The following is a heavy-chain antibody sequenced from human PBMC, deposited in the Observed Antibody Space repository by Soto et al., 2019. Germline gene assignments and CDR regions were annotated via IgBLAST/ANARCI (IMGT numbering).Heavy chain of an antibody. V-gene: IGHV3-33*01. Sequence: QVQLVESGGGVVQPGRSLRLSCAASGFTFSSYSMHWVRQAPGKGLEWVAVIWYDGSNKYYADSVKGRFTISRDNSKNTLDLQMNSLRAEDTAVYYCARRGLYSSSSRAYYYYGMDVWGQGTTVTVSS. CDR1: GFTFSSYS. CDR2: IWYDGSNK. D-gene: IGHD6-6*01. J-gene: IGHJ6*02. CDR3: ARRGLYSSSSRAYYYYGMDV.